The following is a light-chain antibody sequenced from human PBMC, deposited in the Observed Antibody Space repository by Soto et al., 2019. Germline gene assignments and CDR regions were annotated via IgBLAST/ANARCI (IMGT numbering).Light chain of an antibody. CDR3: SSYTSSSTPYV. CDR1: SSDVGGYNY. V-gene: IGLV2-14*01. Sequence: QSALTQPASVSVSPGQSITISFTGTSSDVGGYNYVSWYQQHPGKAPKLMIYAVSNRPSGVSNRFSGSKSGNTASLTISGLQAEDEADYYCSSYTSSSTPYVFGTGTKLTVL. J-gene: IGLJ1*01. CDR2: AVS.